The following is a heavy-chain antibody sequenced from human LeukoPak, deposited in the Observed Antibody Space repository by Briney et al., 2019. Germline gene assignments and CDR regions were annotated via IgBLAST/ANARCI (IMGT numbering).Heavy chain of an antibody. CDR2: IYYTRST. CDR3: ARVRYSDTLTGYYGDVYFDY. J-gene: IGHJ4*02. Sequence: KSSETLSLTCTVSGGSISSYYWSWIRQPPGKGLEWIGYIYYTRSTHYNPSLKSRVTISVDTSKNQFSLKLSSVTAADTAVYYCARVRYSDTLTGYYGDVYFDYWGQGTLVTVSS. CDR1: GGSISSYY. V-gene: IGHV4-59*01. D-gene: IGHD3-9*01.